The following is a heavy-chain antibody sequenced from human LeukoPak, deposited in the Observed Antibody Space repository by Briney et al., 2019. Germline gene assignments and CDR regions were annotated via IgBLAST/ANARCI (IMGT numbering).Heavy chain of an antibody. J-gene: IGHJ6*02. CDR3: VRGGYCSGTSCAHYDGMDV. D-gene: IGHD2-2*01. CDR2: IWYDGSHT. V-gene: IGHV3-33*01. Sequence: GRSLRLSCAASGFSFSSYGMRCVRQAPGKGLECVGDIWYDGSHTYYADSVKGRFTISRDNSMNTLYMQMNSLRGEDAAVYYCVRGGYCSGTSCAHYDGMDVWGQGTTVTVSS. CDR1: GFSFSSYG.